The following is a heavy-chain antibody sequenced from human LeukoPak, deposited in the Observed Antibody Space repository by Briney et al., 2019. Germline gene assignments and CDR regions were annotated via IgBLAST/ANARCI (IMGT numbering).Heavy chain of an antibody. CDR1: GGSFSGYY. J-gene: IGHJ4*02. D-gene: IGHD6-19*01. Sequence: SSETLSLTCAVYGGSFSGYYWSWIRQPPGKGLEWIGEINHSGSTNYNPSLKSRVTISVDTSKNQFSLKLSSVTAADTAVYYCARTLGLYSSGWLRNWGQGTLVTVSS. V-gene: IGHV4-34*01. CDR3: ARTLGLYSSGWLRN. CDR2: INHSGST.